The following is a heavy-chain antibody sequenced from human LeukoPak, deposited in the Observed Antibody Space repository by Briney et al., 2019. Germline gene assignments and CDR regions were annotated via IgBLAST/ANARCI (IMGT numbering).Heavy chain of an antibody. D-gene: IGHD1-26*01. CDR2: ISSSSSYI. J-gene: IGHJ3*02. CDR3: ARDVEEEWELRLGAFDI. Sequence: PGGSLRLXCAASGFTFSSYSMNWVRQAPGKGLEWVSSISSSSSYIYYADSVKGRFTISRDNAKNSLYLQMNSLRAEDTAVYYCARDVEEEWELRLGAFDIWGQGTMVTVSS. CDR1: GFTFSSYS. V-gene: IGHV3-21*01.